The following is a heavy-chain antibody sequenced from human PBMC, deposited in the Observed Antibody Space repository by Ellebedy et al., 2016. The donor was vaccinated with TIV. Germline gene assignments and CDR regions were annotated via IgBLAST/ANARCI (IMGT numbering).Heavy chain of an antibody. CDR1: GFTFSTYG. D-gene: IGHD2-21*01. Sequence: GESLKISCAASGFTFSTYGMHWVRQAPGKGLEWVAVIWYDGSNKYYADSVKCRFTISRDNSKNTLSLQMNSLRADDTAVYYSARKESGSPSLFDWGQGTLVTVSS. CDR3: ARKESGSPSLFD. J-gene: IGHJ4*02. V-gene: IGHV3-33*01. CDR2: IWYDGSNK.